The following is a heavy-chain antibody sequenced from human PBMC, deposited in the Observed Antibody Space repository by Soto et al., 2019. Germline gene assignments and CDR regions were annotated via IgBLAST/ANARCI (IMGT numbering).Heavy chain of an antibody. CDR3: ATDSSGWYQVPKNWFDP. V-gene: IGHV4-39*01. Sequence: SETLSLTCTVSGGSISSSSYYWGWIRQPPGKGLEWIGSIYYSGSTYYNPSLKSRVTISVDTSKNQFSLKLSSVTAADTAVYYCATDSSGWYQVPKNWFDPWGQGTLVTVSS. CDR1: GGSISSSSYY. D-gene: IGHD6-19*01. J-gene: IGHJ5*02. CDR2: IYYSGST.